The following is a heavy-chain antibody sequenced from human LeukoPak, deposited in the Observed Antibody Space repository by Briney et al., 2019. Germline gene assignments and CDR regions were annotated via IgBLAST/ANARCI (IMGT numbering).Heavy chain of an antibody. CDR3: AKDHSELSLSGPTDY. CDR2: ISGDGGST. CDR1: GFTFDDYD. J-gene: IGHJ4*02. V-gene: IGHV3-43*02. D-gene: IGHD3-16*02. Sequence: PGGSLRLSCAASGFTFDDYDMHWVRQAPGKGLEWVSLISGDGGSTYYADSVKGRFTISRDNSKNSLYLQMNSLRTEDTALYYCAKDHSELSLSGPTDYWGQGTLVTVSS.